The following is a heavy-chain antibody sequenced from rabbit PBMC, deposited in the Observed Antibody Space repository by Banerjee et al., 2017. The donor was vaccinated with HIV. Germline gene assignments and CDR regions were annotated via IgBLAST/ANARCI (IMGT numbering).Heavy chain of an antibody. CDR2: INPVFGST. CDR3: ARTDRSSSNEYNL. D-gene: IGHD1-1*01. J-gene: IGHJ4*01. Sequence: QLKESGGGLVQPGRSLKLSCKASGFDFSNYYVSWVRQAPGKGLEWIGYINPVFGSTYYASWVNGRFTISSHDAQNTLYLQLTSLTAADTATYFCARTDRSSSNEYNLWGPGTLVTVS. V-gene: IGHV1S7*01. CDR1: GFDFSNYY.